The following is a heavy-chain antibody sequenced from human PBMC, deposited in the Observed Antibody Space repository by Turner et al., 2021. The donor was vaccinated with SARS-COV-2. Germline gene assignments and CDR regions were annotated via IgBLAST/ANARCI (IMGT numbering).Heavy chain of an antibody. D-gene: IGHD2-21*02. CDR1: GGTFSIYA. CDR2: IIPIVGTA. J-gene: IGHJ3*02. Sequence: QVQLVQSGAEVKKPGSSVKVSCKASGGTFSIYAISWVRQAPGQGLEWRGGIIPIVGTANYAQKFQGRVTITADESTSTAYMELSSLRSEDTAVYYCARNPYCGGDCYGAFDIWGQGTMVTVSS. CDR3: ARNPYCGGDCYGAFDI. V-gene: IGHV1-69*01.